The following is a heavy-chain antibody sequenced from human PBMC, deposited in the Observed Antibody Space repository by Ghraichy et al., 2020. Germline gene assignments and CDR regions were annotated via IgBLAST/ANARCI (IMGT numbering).Heavy chain of an antibody. V-gene: IGHV1-18*01. CDR2: ISAYNGNT. D-gene: IGHD3-22*01. J-gene: IGHJ3*02. CDR1: GYTFTSYG. CDR3: ARHNYYDSSGYYFGDAFDI. Sequence: ASVKVSCKASGYTFTSYGISWVQQAPGQGLEWMGWISAYNGNTNYAQKLQGRVTMTTDTSTSTAYMELRSLRSDDTAVYYCARHNYYDSSGYYFGDAFDIWGQGTMVTVSS.